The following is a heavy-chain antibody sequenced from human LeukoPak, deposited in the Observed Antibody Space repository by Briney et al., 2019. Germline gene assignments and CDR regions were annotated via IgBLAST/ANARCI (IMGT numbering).Heavy chain of an antibody. J-gene: IGHJ5*02. D-gene: IGHD3-3*01. CDR1: GYTFTSYY. V-gene: IGHV1-46*01. CDR3: ARGMSVWSGNGWFDP. Sequence: ASVTVSCKASGYTFTSYYMHWVRQAPGQGLEWMGIINPSGGSTNYAQKFQGRVTMTRDMSTSTVYMELSSLRSENTAVYYCARGMSVWSGNGWFDPWGQGTLVTVSS. CDR2: INPSGGST.